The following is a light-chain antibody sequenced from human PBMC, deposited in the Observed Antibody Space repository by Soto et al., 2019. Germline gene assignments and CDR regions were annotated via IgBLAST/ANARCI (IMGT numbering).Light chain of an antibody. J-gene: IGKJ1*01. V-gene: IGKV1-5*03. CDR3: QQYNSYSQT. CDR1: QSISSW. Sequence: DIQMNQSPSTLSASVGARATITCRASQSISSWLAWYQQKPGKAPKLLIYKASSLESGVPSRFSGSGSGTEFTLTISSLQPDDFATYYCQQYNSYSQTFGQGTKVDIK. CDR2: KAS.